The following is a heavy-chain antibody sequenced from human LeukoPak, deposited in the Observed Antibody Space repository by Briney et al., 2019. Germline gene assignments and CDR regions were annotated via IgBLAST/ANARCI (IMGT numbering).Heavy chain of an antibody. V-gene: IGHV3-11*01. J-gene: IGHJ3*02. CDR3: ARELVYCSSTSCCDAFDI. D-gene: IGHD2-2*01. CDR1: GGSISSSSYY. Sequence: LSLTCTVSGGSISSSSYYWGWIRQPPGKGLEWVSYISSSDSTIYHADSVKGRFTISRDNAKNSLYLQMNSLRAEDTAVYYCARELVYCSSTSCCDAFDIWGQGTMVTVSS. CDR2: ISSSDSTI.